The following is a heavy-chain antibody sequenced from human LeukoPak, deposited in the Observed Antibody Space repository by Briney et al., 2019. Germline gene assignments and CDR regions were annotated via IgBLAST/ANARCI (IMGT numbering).Heavy chain of an antibody. J-gene: IGHJ6*02. CDR1: GGTFSSYA. CDR3: AHSIRTGVVTDYYYYYGMDV. CDR2: IIPIFGTA. V-gene: IGHV1-69*01. Sequence: GASVKVSCKASGGTFSSYAISWVRQAPGQGLEWMGGIIPIFGTANYAQKFQRRVTITADESTSTAYMELSSLRSEDTAVYYCAHSIRTGVVTDYYYYYGMDVWGQGTTVTVSS. D-gene: IGHD3-3*01.